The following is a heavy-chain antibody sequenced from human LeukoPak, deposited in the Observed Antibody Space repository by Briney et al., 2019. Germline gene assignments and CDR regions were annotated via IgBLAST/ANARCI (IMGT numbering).Heavy chain of an antibody. D-gene: IGHD6-19*01. V-gene: IGHV4-59*01. Sequence: SETLSLTCTVSGGSISSYYWSWIRQPPGKGLEWMGYIYYSGSTNYNPSLKSRVTISVDTSKNQFSLKLSSVTAADTAVYYCARDRNGWDSFDYWGQGTLVTVSS. CDR1: GGSISSYY. J-gene: IGHJ4*02. CDR2: IYYSGST. CDR3: ARDRNGWDSFDY.